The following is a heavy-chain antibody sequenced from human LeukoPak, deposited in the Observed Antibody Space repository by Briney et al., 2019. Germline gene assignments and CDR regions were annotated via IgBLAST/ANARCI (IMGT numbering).Heavy chain of an antibody. J-gene: IGHJ5*02. CDR1: GGSFSGYH. V-gene: IGHV4-34*01. CDR2: INHSGST. Sequence: SETLSLTCAVYGGSFSGYHRSWIRQPPGKGLEWIGEINHSGSTNYNPSLKSRATISVDTSKNQFSLKLSSMTAADTAVYYCARGTELGNWFDPWGQGTLVTVSS. D-gene: IGHD7-27*01. CDR3: ARGTELGNWFDP.